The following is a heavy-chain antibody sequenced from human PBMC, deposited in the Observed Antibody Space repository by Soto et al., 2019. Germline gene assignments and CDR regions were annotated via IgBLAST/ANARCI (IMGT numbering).Heavy chain of an antibody. CDR3: AKDSWNYFYYYCGMDV. CDR1: GFTFSSYG. V-gene: IGHV3-30*18. Sequence: GGSLRLSCAASGFTFSSYGMHWVRQAPGKGLEWVAVISYDGSNKYYADSVKGRFTISRDNSKNTLYLQMNSLRAEDTAVYYCAKDSWNYFYYYCGMDVWGQGTTVTVSS. D-gene: IGHD1-7*01. CDR2: ISYDGSNK. J-gene: IGHJ6*02.